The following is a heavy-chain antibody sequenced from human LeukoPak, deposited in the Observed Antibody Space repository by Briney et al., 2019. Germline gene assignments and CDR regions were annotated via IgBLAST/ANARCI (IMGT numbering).Heavy chain of an antibody. D-gene: IGHD5/OR15-5a*01. CDR2: SNHSGDT. CDR1: GGSFSGYY. Sequence: SSETLSLTCGVSGGSFSGYYWTWIRQPPGKGLEWIGESNHSGDTNSNPSLKSRVTISVDTSKCQFSLKLGSVTAEDTAVYYCARGHSVSGFDYWGQGALVSVSA. CDR3: ARGHSVSGFDY. V-gene: IGHV4-34*01. J-gene: IGHJ4*02.